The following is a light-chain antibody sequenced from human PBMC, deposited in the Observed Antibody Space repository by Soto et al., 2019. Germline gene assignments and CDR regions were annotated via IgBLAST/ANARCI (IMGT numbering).Light chain of an antibody. V-gene: IGKV2-28*01. CDR2: LGS. Sequence: DIVMTQSPLSLPVTPGEPASISCRSSQSLLHSNGYTYLDWYLQKPGQSPQLLIYLGSHRASGVPDRFSGSGSGPDFTLTISRVEAEDVAFYYCLHALHSFYTFGQGPKLEIK. CDR3: LHALHSFYT. CDR1: QSLLHSNGYTY. J-gene: IGKJ2*01.